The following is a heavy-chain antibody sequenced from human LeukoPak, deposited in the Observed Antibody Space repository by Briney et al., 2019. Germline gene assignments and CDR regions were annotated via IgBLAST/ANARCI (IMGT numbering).Heavy chain of an antibody. CDR3: ARQGDFWSGYYPPDDY. J-gene: IGHJ4*02. CDR2: INHSGST. D-gene: IGHD3-3*01. V-gene: IGHV4-34*01. Sequence: SETLSLTCAVYGGSFRGYYWSWIRQPPGKGLEWVGEINHSGSTNYNPSLKSRVTISVDTSKNQFSLKLSSVTAADTAVYYCARQGDFWSGYYPPDDYWGQGTLVTVSS. CDR1: GGSFRGYY.